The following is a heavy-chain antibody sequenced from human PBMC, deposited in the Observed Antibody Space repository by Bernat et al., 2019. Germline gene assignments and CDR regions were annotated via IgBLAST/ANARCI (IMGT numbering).Heavy chain of an antibody. J-gene: IGHJ3*02. V-gene: IGHV4-34*01. CDR3: ARAGGGNAFDI. CDR2: INHSGIT. CDR1: GGSFSGYY. D-gene: IGHD1-26*01. Sequence: QVQLQQWGAGLLKPSETLSLSCAVYGGSFSGYYWSWIRQSPGKGLEWIGEINHSGITNYFPSLKSRVTISVDTSKNQFSLKLTSVTAADTAVYYFARAGGGNAFDIWGPGTMVTVSS.